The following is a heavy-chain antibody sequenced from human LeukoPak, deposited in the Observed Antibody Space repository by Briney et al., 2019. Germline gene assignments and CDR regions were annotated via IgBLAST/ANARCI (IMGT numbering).Heavy chain of an antibody. Sequence: GGSLRLSCAASGFTLSSYGMHWVRQAPGKGLEWVAVLSYDGSNKYYADSVKGRFTISRDNSKNTLYLQMNSLRAEDTAVYYCAKDLNIYCSGGSCYPFDYWGQGTLVTVSS. D-gene: IGHD2-15*01. CDR1: GFTLSSYG. J-gene: IGHJ4*02. CDR2: LSYDGSNK. CDR3: AKDLNIYCSGGSCYPFDY. V-gene: IGHV3-30*18.